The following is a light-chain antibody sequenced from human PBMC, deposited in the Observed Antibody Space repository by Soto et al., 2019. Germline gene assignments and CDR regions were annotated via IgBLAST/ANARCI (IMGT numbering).Light chain of an antibody. J-gene: IGLJ1*01. CDR3: QSFDSSLSGPFYV. Sequence: QSVLTQPPSVSGAPGQRVTISCTGSSSNIGAGYDVHWYQQLPGTAPKLLIYGNSNRPSGVPDRFSGSKSGTSASLVITGLRAEDEADYYCQSFDSSLSGPFYVFGTGTMLTVL. CDR1: SSNIGAGYD. V-gene: IGLV1-40*01. CDR2: GNS.